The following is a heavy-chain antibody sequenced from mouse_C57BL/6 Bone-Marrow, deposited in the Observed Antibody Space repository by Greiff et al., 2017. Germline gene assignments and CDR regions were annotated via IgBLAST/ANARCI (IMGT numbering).Heavy chain of an antibody. CDR1: GFSLTSYG. CDR3: ARKGRFAY. V-gene: IGHV2-2*01. CDR2: IWSGGST. J-gene: IGHJ3*01. Sequence: QVQLQQPGPGLVQPSQSLSIPCTVSGFSLTSYGVHWVRQSPGKGLEWLGVIWSGGSTDYNAAFISRLSISKDNSKSQVFFKMNSLQADDTAIYYWARKGRFAYWGQGTLVTVSA. D-gene: IGHD3-3*01.